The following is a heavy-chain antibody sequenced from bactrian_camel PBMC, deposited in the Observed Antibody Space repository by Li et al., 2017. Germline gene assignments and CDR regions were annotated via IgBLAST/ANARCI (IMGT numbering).Heavy chain of an antibody. D-gene: IGHD2*01. Sequence: VQLVESGGGLVQPGGSLGLSCTASGFTFDDSGMGWYRQAPGNECELVSTISGGGSTYYADSVKGRFTVSQDNAKNTVYLQMNNLKTEDTAMYSCKTFSSVRTSTRACVEGYYGEGTQVTVS. J-gene: IGHJ4*01. CDR1: GFTFDDSG. V-gene: IGHV3S60*01. CDR2: ISGGGST.